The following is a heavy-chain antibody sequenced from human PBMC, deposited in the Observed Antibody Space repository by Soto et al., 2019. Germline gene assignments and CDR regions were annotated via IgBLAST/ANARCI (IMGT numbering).Heavy chain of an antibody. Sequence: GGSLRLSCAASGFTFSSYAMSWVRQAPGKGLEWVSAISGSGGSTYYADSVKGRFTISRDNSKNTLYLQMNSLRAEDTAVYYCARDGFGEEDAFDIWGQGTMVTVSS. D-gene: IGHD3-10*01. CDR3: ARDGFGEEDAFDI. V-gene: IGHV3-23*01. J-gene: IGHJ3*02. CDR1: GFTFSSYA. CDR2: ISGSGGST.